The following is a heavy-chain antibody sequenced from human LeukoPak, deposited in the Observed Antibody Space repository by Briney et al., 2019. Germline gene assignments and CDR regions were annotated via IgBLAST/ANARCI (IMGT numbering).Heavy chain of an antibody. D-gene: IGHD3-10*01. Sequence: ASVKVSCKASGYTFTSYYMHWVRQAPGQGLEWMGIINPSGCSRSYAQKFQGRVTMTRDTSTSPVYMELRRLRSEDTAVYYCAREYGASGPYYGMDVWGKGPTVTVSS. CDR3: AREYGASGPYYGMDV. CDR1: GYTFTSYY. V-gene: IGHV1-46*01. J-gene: IGHJ6*04. CDR2: INPSGCSR.